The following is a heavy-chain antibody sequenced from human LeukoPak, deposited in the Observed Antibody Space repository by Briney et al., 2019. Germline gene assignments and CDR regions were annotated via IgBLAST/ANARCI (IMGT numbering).Heavy chain of an antibody. V-gene: IGHV3-7*01. D-gene: IGHD6-19*01. CDR2: INQDGSEK. J-gene: IGHJ4*02. CDR3: ARVEIAVACDY. CDR1: GFIFSSYW. Sequence: GGSLRLSCAASGFIFSSYWMSWVRQAPGEGLEWVANINQDGSEKYYVDSVKGRFTIPRDNAKNSLYLQMNSLRAEDTAVYYCARVEIAVACDYWGQGTLVTVSS.